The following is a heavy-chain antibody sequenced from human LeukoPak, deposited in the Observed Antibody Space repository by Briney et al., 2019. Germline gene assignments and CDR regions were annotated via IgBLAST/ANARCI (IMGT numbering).Heavy chain of an antibody. CDR2: IKQDGTEK. Sequence: GGSLRLSCAASGFTFSSYWMNWVRQAPGKGLEWVANIKQDGTEKLYVDSVKGRFTISRDNAKNSLYLQMNSLRAEDTAVYYCATFNPYYYYMDVWGKGTTVTVSS. D-gene: IGHD1-14*01. J-gene: IGHJ6*03. CDR3: ATFNPYYYYMDV. CDR1: GFTFSSYW. V-gene: IGHV3-7*01.